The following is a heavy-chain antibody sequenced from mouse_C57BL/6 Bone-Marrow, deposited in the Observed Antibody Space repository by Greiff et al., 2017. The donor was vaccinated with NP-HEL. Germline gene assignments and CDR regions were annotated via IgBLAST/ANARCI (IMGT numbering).Heavy chain of an antibody. V-gene: IGHV5-6*01. CDR3: ARGGYGSSPYWYFDV. D-gene: IGHD1-1*01. Sequence: EVKLMESGGDLVKPGGSLKLSCAASGFTFSSYGMSWVRQTPDKRLEWVATISSGGSYTYYPDSVKGRFTISRDNAKNTLYLQMSSLKSKDTAMYYCARGGYGSSPYWYFDVGGTGTTVTVSA. J-gene: IGHJ1*03. CDR1: GFTFSSYG. CDR2: ISSGGSYT.